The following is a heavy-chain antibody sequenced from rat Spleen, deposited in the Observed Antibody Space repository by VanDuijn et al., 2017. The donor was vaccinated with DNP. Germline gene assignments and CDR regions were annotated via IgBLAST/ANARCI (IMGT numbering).Heavy chain of an antibody. CDR2: ISYDGGST. CDR1: GFTFSDYY. V-gene: IGHV5-22*01. D-gene: IGHD1-6*01. CDR3: AGGDYYYEGDYYAMDA. J-gene: IGHJ4*01. Sequence: EVQLVESGGGLVQPGRSLKLSCAASGFTFSDYYMAWVRQAPTKGLEWVAYISYDGGSTYYGDSVKGRFTISRDNAKSTLYLQMNSLRSEDMATYYCAGGDYYYEGDYYAMDAWGQGTSVTVSS.